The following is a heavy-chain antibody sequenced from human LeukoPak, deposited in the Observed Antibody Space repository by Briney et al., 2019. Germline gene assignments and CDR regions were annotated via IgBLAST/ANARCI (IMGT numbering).Heavy chain of an antibody. CDR1: GFTVSSNY. J-gene: IGHJ6*03. D-gene: IGHD2-2*01. Sequence: GGSLRLSCAASGFTVSSNYMSWVRQAPGKGLEWVSVIYSGGSTYYADSVKGRFTISRDNSKNTLYLQMNSLRAEDTAVYYCPRVLKGYCSSTSCCNVPYYYYMDVGGKGTTVTVPS. CDR3: PRVLKGYCSSTSCCNVPYYYYMDV. V-gene: IGHV3-53*01. CDR2: IYSGGST.